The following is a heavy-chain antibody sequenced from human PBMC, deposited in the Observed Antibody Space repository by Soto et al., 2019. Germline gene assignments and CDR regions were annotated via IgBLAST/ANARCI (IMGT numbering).Heavy chain of an antibody. CDR1: GFSISSYG. CDR3: ARDPPVRYYYYYGMDV. J-gene: IGHJ6*02. CDR2: IYTSGST. V-gene: IGHV4-4*07. D-gene: IGHD4-17*01. Sequence: SETLSLTCPVSGFSISSYGWSWIRQPAGKGLEWIGRIYTSGSTNYNPSLKSRVTMSVDTSKNQFSLKLSSVTAADTAVYYCARDPPVRYYYYYGMDVWGQGTTVNVSS.